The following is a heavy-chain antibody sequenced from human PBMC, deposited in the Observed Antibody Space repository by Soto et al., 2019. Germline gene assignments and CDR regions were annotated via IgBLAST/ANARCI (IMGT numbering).Heavy chain of an antibody. D-gene: IGHD3-22*01. CDR1: GYTFITYG. V-gene: IGHV1-18*01. CDR2: IITSNGNT. CDR3: ARGPTDYYDNSANYFLDY. J-gene: IGHJ4*02. Sequence: QVQLVQSGAEVKKPGASVKVSCKASGYTFITYGVSWVRQAPGQGLDWLGWIITSNGNTRYAERLQRRDARTTDTTTNTAYMELRNLRSDDTAVYYCARGPTDYYDNSANYFLDYWGQGTLVTVSS.